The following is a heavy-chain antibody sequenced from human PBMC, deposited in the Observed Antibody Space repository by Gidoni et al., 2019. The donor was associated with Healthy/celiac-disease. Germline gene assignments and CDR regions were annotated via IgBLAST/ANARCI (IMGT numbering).Heavy chain of an antibody. V-gene: IGHV3-9*01. D-gene: IGHD2-8*01. CDR3: AKDPHVMSFDYYFDY. J-gene: IGHJ4*02. CDR2: ISWNSGSI. CDR1: GFTFDDYA. Sequence: EVQLVESGGGLVQPGRSLRLSCAASGFTFDDYAMHWVRQAPGKGLEWVSGISWNSGSIGYADSVKGRFTISRDNAKNSLYLQMNSLRAEDTALYYCAKDPHVMSFDYYFDYWGQGTLVTVSS.